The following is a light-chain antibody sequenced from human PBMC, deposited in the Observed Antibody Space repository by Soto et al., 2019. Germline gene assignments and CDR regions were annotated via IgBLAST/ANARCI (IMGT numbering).Light chain of an antibody. J-gene: IGKJ2*01. Sequence: DVVLTQSPLSLPVTLGQPASISCRSSQSFVHSDGNTYLHWFQQRPGQSPRRLIYRVSTRDSGVPDRFSGGGSGTDFTLKISRVEAEDVGVYYCMEGTYWPKTFGQGTKLENK. CDR3: MEGTYWPKT. CDR1: QSFVHSDGNTY. V-gene: IGKV2-30*02. CDR2: RVS.